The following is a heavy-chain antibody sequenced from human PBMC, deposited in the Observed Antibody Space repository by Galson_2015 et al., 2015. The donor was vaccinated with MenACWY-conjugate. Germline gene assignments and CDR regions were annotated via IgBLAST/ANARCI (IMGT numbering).Heavy chain of an antibody. V-gene: IGHV3-7*03. Sequence: SLRLSCAASGFTFSSFWMSWVRQAPGKGLECVANIKQDGSEKYYVDSVKGRFTISRDNAQNSLYLQINSLRAEDTAVYYCARWGPSSYLLEYWGQGTLVTVSS. D-gene: IGHD6-6*01. CDR3: ARWGPSSYLLEY. J-gene: IGHJ4*02. CDR1: GFTFSSFW. CDR2: IKQDGSEK.